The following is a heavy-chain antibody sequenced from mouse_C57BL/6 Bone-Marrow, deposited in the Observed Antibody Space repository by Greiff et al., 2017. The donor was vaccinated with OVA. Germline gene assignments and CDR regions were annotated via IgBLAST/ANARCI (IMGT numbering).Heavy chain of an antibody. D-gene: IGHD1-1*01. CDR1: GFSLTSYG. Sequence: VQLQESGPGLVQPSQSLSITCTVSGFSLTSYGVHWVRQPPGKGLEWLGVIWSGGSTDYNAAFISRLSISKDNSKSQVFFKMNSLQADDTAIYYCAAHYGSSPWYFDYWGQGTTLTVSS. V-gene: IGHV2-4*01. CDR2: IWSGGST. J-gene: IGHJ2*01. CDR3: AAHYGSSPWYFDY.